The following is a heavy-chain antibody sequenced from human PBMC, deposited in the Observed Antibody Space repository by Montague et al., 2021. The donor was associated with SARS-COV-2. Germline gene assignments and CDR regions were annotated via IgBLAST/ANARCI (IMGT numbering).Heavy chain of an antibody. V-gene: IGHV4-4*02. J-gene: IGHJ1*01. CDR1: GGSISSSNW. D-gene: IGHD6-19*01. Sequence: SETLSLTCAVSGGSISSSNWWCWVRQPPGKGREWIGEINHSGRTSNNKSPQNRVTITADKTTNHFSLMLSSVTAADTTVYYCASRGAVPGKVYFQHWGQGTLVTVSA. CDR3: ASRGAVPGKVYFQH. CDR2: INHSGRT.